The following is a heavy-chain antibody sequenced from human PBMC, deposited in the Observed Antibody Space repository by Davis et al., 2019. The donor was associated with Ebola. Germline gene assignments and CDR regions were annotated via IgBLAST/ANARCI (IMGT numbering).Heavy chain of an antibody. CDR2: IHHTGNT. D-gene: IGHD4-23*01. CDR3: ARKKATVEGALWYHYYGLDV. J-gene: IGHJ6*02. CDR1: GFTFTTST. V-gene: IGHV4-34*01. Sequence: ESLKISCAASGFTFTTSTMHWVRQAPGKGLEWIGEIHHTGNTNYNPSLESRVTISLDTSQNQFSLQLASLTAADTAVYYCARKKATVEGALWYHYYGLDVWGQGTTVTVSS.